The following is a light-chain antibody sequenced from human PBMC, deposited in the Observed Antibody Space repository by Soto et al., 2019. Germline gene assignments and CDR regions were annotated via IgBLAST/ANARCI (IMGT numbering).Light chain of an antibody. CDR1: QSVSSNY. J-gene: IGKJ1*01. CDR2: GAS. V-gene: IGKV3-20*01. Sequence: DIVLTQSPGTLSLSPGEGATLSCRASQSVSSNYLAWYQQKPGQAPRLLIYGASSRATDIPDRFSGSGSGKDFTLTISRLEPEDFAGYYCQQYGDTPRTFGQGTTVEIK. CDR3: QQYGDTPRT.